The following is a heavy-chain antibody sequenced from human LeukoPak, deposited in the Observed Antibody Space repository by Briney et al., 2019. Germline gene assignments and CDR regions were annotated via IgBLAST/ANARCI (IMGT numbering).Heavy chain of an antibody. CDR2: ISSSSSYI. CDR3: ARGAGKGSWFGPPSDY. D-gene: IGHD3-10*01. Sequence: GSLRLSCAASGFTFSSYSMNWVRQAPGKGLEWVSSISSSSSYIYYADSVKGRFTISRDNAKNSLYLQMNSLRAEDTAVYYCARGAGKGSWFGPPSDYWGQGTLVTVSS. V-gene: IGHV3-21*01. J-gene: IGHJ4*02. CDR1: GFTFSSYS.